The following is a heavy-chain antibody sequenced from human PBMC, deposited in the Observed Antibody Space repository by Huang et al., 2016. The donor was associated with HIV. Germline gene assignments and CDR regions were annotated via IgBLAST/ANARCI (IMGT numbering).Heavy chain of an antibody. CDR2: SSSTTSTI. CDR1: GFTFTSYS. D-gene: IGHD3-16*02. Sequence: EVQLVESGGGLVQPGGSLRLSCAASGFTFTSYSMNWVRQAPGKGLEWVSYSSSTTSTIYDADSVKGRFTISRDNAKNSLYLQMNSLRDEDTAVYYCAREDDYVWGSYRYKYFDYWGQGTLVTVSS. V-gene: IGHV3-48*02. CDR3: AREDDYVWGSYRYKYFDY. J-gene: IGHJ4*02.